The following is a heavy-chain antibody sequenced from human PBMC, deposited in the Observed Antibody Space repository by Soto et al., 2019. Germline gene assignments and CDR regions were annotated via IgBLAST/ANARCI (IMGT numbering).Heavy chain of an antibody. CDR2: ISGGGDAT. CDR1: GFTFSGYA. J-gene: IGHJ2*01. V-gene: IGHV3-23*01. D-gene: IGHD3-10*01. Sequence: EVQLLDSGGGLVQPGGSLRLSCAASGFTFSGYALTWVRQAPGKGLEWVSAISGGGDATFYADSVKGRFTISRDNSKNTLYLQMNTLRAGDTVVYYCARKVSGSTGRPDLWYFDLWGRGTLVSVSS. CDR3: ARKVSGSTGRPDLWYFDL.